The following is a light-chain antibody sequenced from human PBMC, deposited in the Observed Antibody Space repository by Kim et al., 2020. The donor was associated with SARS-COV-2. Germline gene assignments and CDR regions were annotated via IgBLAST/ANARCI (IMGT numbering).Light chain of an antibody. CDR3: LQYKKWHLT. J-gene: IGKJ4*01. Sequence: EIVMTQSPATLSVSPGERATLSCRASQSVSSNLAWYQQKPGQAPRLLIYGASTRATGIPARFSGSGSGTEFTLTISSLQSEDFAVYYCLQYKKWHLTFGGGTQV. CDR1: QSVSSN. V-gene: IGKV3-15*01. CDR2: GAS.